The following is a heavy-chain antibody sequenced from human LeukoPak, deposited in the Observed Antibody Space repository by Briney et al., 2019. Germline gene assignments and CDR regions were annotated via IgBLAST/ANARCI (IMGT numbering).Heavy chain of an antibody. J-gene: IGHJ3*02. CDR2: IYYSGST. V-gene: IGHV4-59*01. CDR1: GGSFSGYY. CDR3: ARDRWLGLEAFDI. D-gene: IGHD6-19*01. Sequence: SETLSLTCAVYGGSFSGYYWSWIRQPPGKGLEWIGYIYYSGSTSYNPSLKSRVTISVDTSKNQFSLKLSSVTAADTAVYYCARDRWLGLEAFDIWGQGTMVTVSS.